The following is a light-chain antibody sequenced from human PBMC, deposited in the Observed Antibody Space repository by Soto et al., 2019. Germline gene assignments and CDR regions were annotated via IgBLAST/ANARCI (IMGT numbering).Light chain of an antibody. CDR3: HQYIRNPRT. Sequence: DIQLTQSPSTLSASIGDRVTIACRASETVNDCLAWYQQKPGKAPEVLVYEASNLRGGVPSRFSGSRSGTEFTLSISDLQPEDFATYYCHQYIRNPRTFGQGTKV. CDR1: ETVNDC. CDR2: EAS. J-gene: IGKJ1*01. V-gene: IGKV1-5*03.